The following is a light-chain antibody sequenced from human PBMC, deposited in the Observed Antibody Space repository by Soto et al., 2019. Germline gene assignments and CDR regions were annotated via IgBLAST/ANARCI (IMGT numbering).Light chain of an antibody. CDR3: SSYTSSSTPVV. CDR1: SSDVGSYNR. CDR2: EVS. V-gene: IGLV2-18*02. J-gene: IGLJ2*01. Sequence: QSVLTQPPSVSGSPGQSVTISCTGTSSDVGSYNRVSWYQQPPGTAPKLMIYEVSNRPSGVPDRFSGSKSGNTASLTISGLQAEDEADYYYSSYTSSSTPVVFGGGTKLTVL.